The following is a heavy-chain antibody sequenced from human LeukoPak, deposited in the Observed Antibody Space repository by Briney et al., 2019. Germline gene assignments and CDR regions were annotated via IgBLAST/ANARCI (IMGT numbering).Heavy chain of an antibody. CDR3: ARRVRFVVPAATNYYYYYGMDV. Sequence: SETLSLTCAVYSGSFSGYYWSWIRQPPGQGLEWIGEINHSGSTNYNPSLKSRVTISVDTSKNQFSLKLSSVTAADTAVYYCARRVRFVVPAATNYYYYYGMDVWGQGTTVTVSS. CDR2: INHSGST. CDR1: SGSFSGYY. J-gene: IGHJ6*02. V-gene: IGHV4-34*01. D-gene: IGHD2-2*01.